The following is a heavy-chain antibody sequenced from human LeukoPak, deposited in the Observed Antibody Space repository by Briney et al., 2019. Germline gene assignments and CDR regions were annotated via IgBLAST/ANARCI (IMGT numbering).Heavy chain of an antibody. CDR3: ARDMTGCSSAWYYFDY. Sequence: GGSLRLSCAASGFTFSSYWMHWVRQAPGKGLVWVSRINSDGSSTSYADSVKGRFTISRDNAKNTLYLQMNSLRAEDTGVYYCARDMTGCSSAWYYFDYWGQGTLVTVSS. CDR2: INSDGSST. CDR1: GFTFSSYW. V-gene: IGHV3-74*01. D-gene: IGHD6-19*01. J-gene: IGHJ4*02.